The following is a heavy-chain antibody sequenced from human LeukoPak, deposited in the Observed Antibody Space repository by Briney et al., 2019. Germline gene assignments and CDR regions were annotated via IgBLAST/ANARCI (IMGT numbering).Heavy chain of an antibody. CDR1: GYTFISYG. V-gene: IGHV1-18*01. CDR2: ISPYNGNT. J-gene: IGHJ4*02. D-gene: IGHD3-3*01. CDR3: ATVTLNYDFWSGYLAY. Sequence: ASVKVSCKASGYTFISYGISWVRQAPGQGLEWMGWISPYNGNTEYGQKVQGRVTMTTDRPTTTAYMELSSLRSEDTAVYYCATVTLNYDFWSGYLAYWGRGTLVTVSS.